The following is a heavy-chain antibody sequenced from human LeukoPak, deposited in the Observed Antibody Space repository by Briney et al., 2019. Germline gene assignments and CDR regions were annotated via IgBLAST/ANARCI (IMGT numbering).Heavy chain of an antibody. D-gene: IGHD4-17*01. CDR1: GFTFSSYS. J-gene: IGHJ3*02. V-gene: IGHV3-48*04. CDR2: ISSSSSTI. Sequence: GGSLRLSCAASGFTFSSYSMNWVRQAPGKGLEWVSYISSSSSTIYYADSVKGRFTISRDNAKNSLYLQMNSLRAEDTAVYYCARDYGDYGFHAFDIWGQGTMVTVSS. CDR3: ARDYGDYGFHAFDI.